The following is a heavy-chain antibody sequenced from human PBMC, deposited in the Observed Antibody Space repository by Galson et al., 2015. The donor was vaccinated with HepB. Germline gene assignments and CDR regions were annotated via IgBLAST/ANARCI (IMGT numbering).Heavy chain of an antibody. V-gene: IGHV3-49*04. D-gene: IGHD3-22*01. CDR2: IRSKDYGGTT. J-gene: IGHJ4*02. CDR1: GFTFGDYA. Sequence: SLRLSCAASGFTFGDYAMSWVRQAPGKGLEWVGVIRSKDYGGTTAYAASVKGRFTISRDDSKSIAYLQINSLKTEDTAVYYCSGGDSSGYYYLPQRDYWVQGTLFTVSS. CDR3: SGGDSSGYYYLPQRDY.